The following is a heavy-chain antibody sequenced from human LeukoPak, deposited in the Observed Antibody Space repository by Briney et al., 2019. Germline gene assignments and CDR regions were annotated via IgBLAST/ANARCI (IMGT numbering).Heavy chain of an antibody. V-gene: IGHV6-1*01. CDR1: GDSIFTNNVA. CDR2: TYYRSTWSF. Sequence: SQTLSLTCAISGDSIFTNNVAWNWIRQSPSRGLEWLGRTYYRSTWSFDYAVSVKSRITINADTSKNQFSLQLRFVTPEDTAVYYCARGKYTSFDNWGQGTLVTVSS. D-gene: IGHD6-6*01. J-gene: IGHJ4*02. CDR3: ARGKYTSFDN.